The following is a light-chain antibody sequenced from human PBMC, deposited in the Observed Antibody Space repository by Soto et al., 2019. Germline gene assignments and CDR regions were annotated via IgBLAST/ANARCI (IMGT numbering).Light chain of an antibody. CDR1: QSVSGF. J-gene: IGKJ2*01. CDR3: QQRSNWQYT. Sequence: ELVLTQSPATLSLSPGDRATLSCRASQSVSGFSAWYQQKPGQAPSLVIYDTSNRATGIPARFSGSGSGTDFTLTISGLEPEDFAVYYCQQRSNWQYTFGLGTRLEIK. V-gene: IGKV3D-11*02. CDR2: DTS.